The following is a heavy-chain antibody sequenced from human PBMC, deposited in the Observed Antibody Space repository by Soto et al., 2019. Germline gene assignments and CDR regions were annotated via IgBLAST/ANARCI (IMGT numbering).Heavy chain of an antibody. D-gene: IGHD2-8*01. Sequence: GSLRLSCAASGFTFSSYAMSWVRQAPGKGLEWVSAISGSGGSTYYADSVKGRFTISRDNSKNTLYLQMNSLRAEDTAVYYCAKGGALMVYAPSWDKYFQHWGQGTLVTVSS. CDR3: AKGGALMVYAPSWDKYFQH. CDR1: GFTFSSYA. V-gene: IGHV3-23*01. CDR2: ISGSGGST. J-gene: IGHJ1*01.